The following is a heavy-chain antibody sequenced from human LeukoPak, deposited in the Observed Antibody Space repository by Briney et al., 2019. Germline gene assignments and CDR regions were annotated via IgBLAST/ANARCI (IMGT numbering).Heavy chain of an antibody. V-gene: IGHV4-61*02. CDR2: IYISGST. CDR3: ARDSRRDGYNLDY. J-gene: IGHJ4*02. CDR1: GGSFSSGLYY. Sequence: SETLSLTCALYGGSFSSGLYYWTWIRQPAGKGLEWIGRIYISGSTNYNPSLKSRVTISRDTSKNEFSLKLSSVTAADTAVYYCARDSRRDGYNLDYWGRGTLVTVSS. D-gene: IGHD5-24*01.